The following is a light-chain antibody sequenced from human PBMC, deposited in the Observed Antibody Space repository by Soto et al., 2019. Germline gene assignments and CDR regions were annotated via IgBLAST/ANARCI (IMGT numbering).Light chain of an antibody. CDR2: GAS. Sequence: EIVLTQSPATLSVSPVERAPLSCRASQTFSGSFLAWYQQKPGQAPRILIYGASSRATGIPDRLSGSGSGTDLNLTISRLEPEDFAVYYCQQYGSSSRTFGQGTKVDIK. CDR3: QQYGSSSRT. J-gene: IGKJ1*01. CDR1: QTFSGSF. V-gene: IGKV3-20*01.